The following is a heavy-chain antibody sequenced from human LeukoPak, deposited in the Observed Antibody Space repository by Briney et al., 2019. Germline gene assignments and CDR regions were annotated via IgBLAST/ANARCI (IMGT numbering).Heavy chain of an antibody. CDR3: ARETEDYADY. J-gene: IGHJ4*02. D-gene: IGHD3-16*01. Sequence: SETLSLTCTVSGGSISSYYWSWIRQPPGKGLEWIGYIYYSGSTNYNPSLKSRVTISVDTSKNQFSLKLSSVTAADTAVYYCARETEDYADYWGQGTLVTVSS. CDR1: GGSISSYY. V-gene: IGHV4-59*01. CDR2: IYYSGST.